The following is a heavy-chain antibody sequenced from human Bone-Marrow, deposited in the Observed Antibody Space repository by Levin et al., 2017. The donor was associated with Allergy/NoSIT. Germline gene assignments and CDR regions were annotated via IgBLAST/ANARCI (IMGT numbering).Heavy chain of an antibody. CDR3: ASWAMYHYDRSAFDYFYYALDV. J-gene: IGHJ6*02. CDR1: GILFGSYD. D-gene: IGHD3-22*01. CDR2: ISAGGNYI. Sequence: GGSLRLSCAASGILFGSYDMNWVRQAPGKGLEWVSSISAGGNYIYYADSVKGRFTISRDNAKNSLFLQMNSLRAEDTAVYYCASWAMYHYDRSAFDYFYYALDVWGQGTTVTVSS. V-gene: IGHV3-21*01.